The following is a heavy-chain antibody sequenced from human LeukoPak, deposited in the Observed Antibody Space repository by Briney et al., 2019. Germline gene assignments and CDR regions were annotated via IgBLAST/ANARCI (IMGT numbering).Heavy chain of an antibody. Sequence: SETLSLTCTVSGGSVSTYYWSWIRHPPGKALEWNGYIYSSGSTNYNPSLKSRVTISVDTSKKQFSLKLSSVTAADTAVYYCAREYYYDSSGYYPPHAFDIWGQGTMVTVSS. CDR3: AREYYYDSSGYYPPHAFDI. CDR1: GGSVSTYY. J-gene: IGHJ3*02. D-gene: IGHD3-22*01. V-gene: IGHV4-59*02. CDR2: IYSSGST.